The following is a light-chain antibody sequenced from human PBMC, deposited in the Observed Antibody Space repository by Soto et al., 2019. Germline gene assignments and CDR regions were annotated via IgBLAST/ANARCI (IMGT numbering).Light chain of an antibody. J-gene: IGKJ5*01. CDR1: QSVGSN. V-gene: IGKV3-11*01. Sequence: VMTQAPATLSVSPGARATLSCRASQSVGSNLGWYQQRPGQAPRLLIYDASVRATGTPARFSGSGSGTAFTLTISSLEPEDFALYYCQQRSTWPTFGQGTRLEIK. CDR3: QQRSTWPT. CDR2: DAS.